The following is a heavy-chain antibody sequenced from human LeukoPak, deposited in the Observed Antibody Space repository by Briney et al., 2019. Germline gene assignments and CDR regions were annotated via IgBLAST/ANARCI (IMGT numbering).Heavy chain of an antibody. V-gene: IGHV1-2*02. J-gene: IGHJ4*02. D-gene: IGHD4-17*01. CDR2: INPNSGGT. Sequence: ASVKVSCKASGYTLTVYYMHWVRQAPGQGLEWMGWINPNSGGTSYAQKFQGGVTMTRDTSISTAYMELSRLRSDDTAVYYCAREATVTKSPFGYWGQGTLVTVSS. CDR1: GYTLTVYY. CDR3: AREATVTKSPFGY.